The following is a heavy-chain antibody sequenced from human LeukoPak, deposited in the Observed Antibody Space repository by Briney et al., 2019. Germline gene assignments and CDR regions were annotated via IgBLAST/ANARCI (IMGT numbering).Heavy chain of an antibody. CDR1: GFSFSSYG. CDR3: AKDLRRYYYDSSGPDAFDI. V-gene: IGHV3-33*06. D-gene: IGHD3-22*01. CDR2: IWNDGSDD. Sequence: PGGSLRLSCAASGFSFSSYGMHWVRQAPGKGLEWVAVIWNDGSDDYYKDSVKGRFTISRDNSKNTLYLQMNSLRAEDTAVYYCAKDLRRYYYDSSGPDAFDIWGQGTMVTVSS. J-gene: IGHJ3*02.